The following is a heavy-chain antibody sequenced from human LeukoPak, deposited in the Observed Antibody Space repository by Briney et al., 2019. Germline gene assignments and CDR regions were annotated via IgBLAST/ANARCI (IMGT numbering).Heavy chain of an antibody. D-gene: IGHD4-4*01. Sequence: SETLSLTCAVYGGSFSNYYWSWIRQPPGKGLEWIGEINHSGSTNYNPSLKSRVTISVDTSKNQFSLKLSSVTAADTAVYYCARGGATVTTFFFYYHGMDVWGLGTTVTVSS. CDR2: INHSGST. V-gene: IGHV4-34*01. CDR1: GGSFSNYY. J-gene: IGHJ6*02. CDR3: ARGGATVTTFFFYYHGMDV.